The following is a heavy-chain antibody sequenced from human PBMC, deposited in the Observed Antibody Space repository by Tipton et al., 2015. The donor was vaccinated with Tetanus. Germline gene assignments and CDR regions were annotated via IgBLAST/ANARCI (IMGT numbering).Heavy chain of an antibody. CDR1: GGSISSGGYY. CDR2: IYYSGST. CDR3: ARGIQLWYNLTGYYYYGMDV. Sequence: TLSLTCTVSGGSISSGGYYWSWIRQHPGKGLEWIGYIYYSGSTYYNPSLKSRVTISVDTSKNQFSLKLSSVTAADTAVYYCARGIQLWYNLTGYYYYGMDVWGQGTTVTVSS. J-gene: IGHJ6*02. D-gene: IGHD5-18*01. V-gene: IGHV4-31*03.